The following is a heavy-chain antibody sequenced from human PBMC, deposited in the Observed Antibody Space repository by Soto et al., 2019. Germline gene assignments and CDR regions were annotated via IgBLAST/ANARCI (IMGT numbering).Heavy chain of an antibody. J-gene: IGHJ6*02. CDR2: IYSGGST. Sequence: LRLSCAASGFTFSTNAMSWVRQAPGMGLEWVSVIYSGGSTYYADSVKGRFTISRDNSKNTLYLQMNSLRAEDTAVYYCARVDSRHYYYGMDVWGQGTTVTVS. V-gene: IGHV3-53*01. CDR1: GFTFSTNA. CDR3: ARVDSRHYYYGMDV.